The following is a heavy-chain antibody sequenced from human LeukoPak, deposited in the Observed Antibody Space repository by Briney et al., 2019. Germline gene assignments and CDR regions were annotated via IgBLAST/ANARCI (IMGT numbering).Heavy chain of an antibody. Sequence: SETLSLTCTVSGGSISSSSYYWGWVRQPPGKGLEWIGSIYYSGSTYYNPSLKSRVTISVDTSKNQFSLKLSSVTAAGTAVYYCARRMFGSNDAFDIWGQGTMVTVSS. D-gene: IGHD3-3*01. J-gene: IGHJ3*02. V-gene: IGHV4-39*01. CDR3: ARRMFGSNDAFDI. CDR2: IYYSGST. CDR1: GGSISSSSYY.